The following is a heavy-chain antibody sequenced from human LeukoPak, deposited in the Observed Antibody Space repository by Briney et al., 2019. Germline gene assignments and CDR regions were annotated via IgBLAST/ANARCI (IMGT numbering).Heavy chain of an antibody. CDR2: ISAYNGNT. CDR1: GYTFTNYG. V-gene: IGHV1-18*01. Sequence: ASVKVSCKASGYTFTNYGVSWVRQAPGQGLEWMGWISAYNGNTNFAQKVQGRVTMTTDTSTSTAYMELRSLRSDDTAVYYCARGRYSNSAPNYWGQGTLVTVSS. J-gene: IGHJ4*02. D-gene: IGHD6-13*01. CDR3: ARGRYSNSAPNY.